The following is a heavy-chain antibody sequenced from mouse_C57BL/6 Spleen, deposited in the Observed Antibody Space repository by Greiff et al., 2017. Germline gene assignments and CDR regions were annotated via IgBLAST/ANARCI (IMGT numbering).Heavy chain of an antibody. CDR2: ISYDGSN. V-gene: IGHV3-6*01. J-gene: IGHJ2*01. CDR1: GYSITSGYY. Sequence: EVQLQQSGPGLVKPSQSLSLTCSVTGYSITSGYYWNWIRQFPGNKLEWMGYISYDGSNNYNPSLKNPISITRDTSKNQFFLKLNSVTTEDTATYYCAKDHVYEYDEGGYFDYWGQGTTRTVSS. CDR3: AKDHVYEYDEGGYFDY. D-gene: IGHD2-4*01.